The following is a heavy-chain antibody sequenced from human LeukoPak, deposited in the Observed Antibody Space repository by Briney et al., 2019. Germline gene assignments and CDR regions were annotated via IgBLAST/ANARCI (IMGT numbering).Heavy chain of an antibody. J-gene: IGHJ4*02. D-gene: IGHD2-8*01. Sequence: PGGSLRLSCTGSGFNFNMFSMNWVPQAPGQGLEWVSGLSRGGATTNYADSVKGRFTISRDKSKNMVFLQMNSLRPEDTAVYYCAKEQRIRHCSEGVCMEGYYFDYWGQGTLVTVSS. V-gene: IGHV3-23*01. CDR1: GFNFNMFS. CDR3: AKEQRIRHCSEGVCMEGYYFDY. CDR2: LSRGGATT.